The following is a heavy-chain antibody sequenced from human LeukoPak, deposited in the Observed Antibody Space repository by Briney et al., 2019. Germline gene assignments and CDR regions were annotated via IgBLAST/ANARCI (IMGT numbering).Heavy chain of an antibody. CDR3: AKVAGRWDGYNSWYFDY. CDR2: IIPILGIA. V-gene: IGHV1-69*04. J-gene: IGHJ4*02. Sequence: SVKVSCKASGGTFSSYAISWVRQAPGQGLEWMGRIIPILGIANYAQKFQGRVTITADKSTSTAYMELSSLRSEDTAVYYCAKVAGRWDGYNSWYFDYWGQGTLVTVSS. CDR1: GGTFSSYA. D-gene: IGHD5-12*01.